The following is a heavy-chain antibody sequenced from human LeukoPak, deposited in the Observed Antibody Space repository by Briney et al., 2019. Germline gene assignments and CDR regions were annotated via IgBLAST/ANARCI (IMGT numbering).Heavy chain of an antibody. J-gene: IGHJ5*02. V-gene: IGHV3-73*01. CDR2: IKIRTDNFAT. Sequence: GGSLRLSCAASGLTFSGSDVHWIRQASGKGLEWVGRIKIRTDNFATAYAASVKGRFSISRDDSKNTAYLQMNSLKTEDTAVYYCGFRSAEGLYKWFDPWGQGTLVTVSP. D-gene: IGHD1-14*01. CDR1: GLTFSGSD. CDR3: GFRSAEGLYKWFDP.